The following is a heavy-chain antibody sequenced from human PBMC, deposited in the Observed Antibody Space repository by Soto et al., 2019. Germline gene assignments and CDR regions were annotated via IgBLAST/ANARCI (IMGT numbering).Heavy chain of an antibody. J-gene: IGHJ6*02. Sequence: SETLSLTCAVYGGSFSGYYWSWIRQPPGKGLEWIGEINHSGSTNYNPSLKSRVTISVDTSKNQFSLKLSSVTAADTAVYYCAREADCSSTSCHSSIAARPRYYGMDVWGQGTTVTVSS. CDR2: INHSGST. D-gene: IGHD2-2*01. CDR3: AREADCSSTSCHSSIAARPRYYGMDV. V-gene: IGHV4-34*01. CDR1: GGSFSGYY.